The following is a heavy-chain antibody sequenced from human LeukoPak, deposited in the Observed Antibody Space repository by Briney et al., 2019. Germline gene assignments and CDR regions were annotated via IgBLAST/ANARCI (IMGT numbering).Heavy chain of an antibody. CDR2: INGDGGRT. V-gene: IGHV3-23*01. CDR3: AKDIKGTNYYYYGMGA. Sequence: EGSLRLSCAASGFTFSSYAMSWVRQAPGKGLEWVSAINGDGGRTYHADSVKGRFTISRDNSKNTLYLQMNSLRVEDTAVYYCAKDIKGTNYYYYGMGAWGQGTTVTVSS. D-gene: IGHD3-16*01. J-gene: IGHJ6*02. CDR1: GFTFSSYA.